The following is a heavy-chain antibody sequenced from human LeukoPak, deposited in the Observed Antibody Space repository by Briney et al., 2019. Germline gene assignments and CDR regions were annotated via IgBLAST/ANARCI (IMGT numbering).Heavy chain of an antibody. D-gene: IGHD2-2*01. CDR2: IYHSGST. V-gene: IGHV4-30-2*01. CDR1: GGSISSGGYY. J-gene: IGHJ5*02. Sequence: SQTLSLTCTVSGGSISSGGYYWSWIRQPPGKGLEWIGYIYHSGSTYYNPSLKSRVTISVDRSKNQFSLKLSSVTAADTAVYYCARGKVAKNIVVVPENWFDPWGQGTLVTVSS. CDR3: ARGKVAKNIVVVPENWFDP.